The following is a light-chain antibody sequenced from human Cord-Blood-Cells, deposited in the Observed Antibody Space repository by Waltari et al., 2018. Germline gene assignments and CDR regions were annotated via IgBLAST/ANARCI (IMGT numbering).Light chain of an antibody. CDR2: AAS. Sequence: DIQMTQSRSSPPASVGDRVTSTCRASQSISSYLNWYQQKPGKAPKLLIYAASSLQSGVPSRFSGSGSGTDFTLTISRLQPEDFATYYCQQSYSTPLLTFGGGTKVEIK. J-gene: IGKJ4*01. V-gene: IGKV1-39*01. CDR3: QQSYSTPLLT. CDR1: QSISSY.